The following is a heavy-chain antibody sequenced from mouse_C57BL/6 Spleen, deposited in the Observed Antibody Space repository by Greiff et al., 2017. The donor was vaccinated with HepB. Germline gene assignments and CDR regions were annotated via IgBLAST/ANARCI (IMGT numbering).Heavy chain of an antibody. CDR1: GFTFSDYG. CDR3: AREGGAMDY. J-gene: IGHJ4*01. V-gene: IGHV5-17*01. Sequence: EVKVVESGGGLVKPGGSLKLSCAASGFTFSDYGMHWVRQAPEKGLEWVAYISSGSSTIYYADTVKGRFTISREKAKNTLFLQMTSLRAEDTTMYYCAREGGAMDYWGQGTSVTVSS. CDR2: ISSGSSTI.